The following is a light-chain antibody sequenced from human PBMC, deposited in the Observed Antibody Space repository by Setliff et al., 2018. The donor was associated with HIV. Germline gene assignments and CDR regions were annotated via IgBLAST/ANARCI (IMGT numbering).Light chain of an antibody. V-gene: IGLV2-14*03. CDR2: DVS. Sequence: QSVLVQPASVSGSPGQSVTVSCTGTSSDVGSYDFVSWYQQLPGKAPKLLIYDVSARPSGVSHRFSGSKSGNTASLTISGLQSDDEADYYCASYKPNDLGVFGTGTKVTVL. J-gene: IGLJ1*01. CDR1: SSDVGSYDF. CDR3: ASYKPNDLGV.